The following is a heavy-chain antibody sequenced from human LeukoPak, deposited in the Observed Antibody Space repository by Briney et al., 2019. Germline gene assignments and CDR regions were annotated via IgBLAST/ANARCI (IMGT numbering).Heavy chain of an antibody. Sequence: SETLSLTCSVSGVSVGSAGYYWTWIRQPPGKGLEWIGYMYYTANSNYNPFLKSRVTMSLDPSQNEFSLRLTSVTAADTAVYYCASYYAGIYSSSWLSFDYWGQGTLVTVSS. D-gene: IGHD6-13*01. CDR1: GVSVGSAGYY. V-gene: IGHV4-61*08. CDR3: ASYYAGIYSSSWLSFDY. J-gene: IGHJ4*02. CDR2: MYYTANS.